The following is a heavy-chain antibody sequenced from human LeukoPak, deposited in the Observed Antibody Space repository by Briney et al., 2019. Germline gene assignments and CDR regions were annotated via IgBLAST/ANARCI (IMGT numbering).Heavy chain of an antibody. Sequence: PSETLSLTCTVSGGSISSSGYYWGWIRQPPGEGLEWIGSIYYSGSTYYNPSLKSRVTISVDTSKNQFSLNLSSVTAADTAVYYCAGHVWGAYKPLYFDYWGQGTLVTVSS. J-gene: IGHJ4*02. CDR3: AGHVWGAYKPLYFDY. CDR1: GGSISSSGYY. V-gene: IGHV4-39*01. CDR2: IYYSGST. D-gene: IGHD3-16*01.